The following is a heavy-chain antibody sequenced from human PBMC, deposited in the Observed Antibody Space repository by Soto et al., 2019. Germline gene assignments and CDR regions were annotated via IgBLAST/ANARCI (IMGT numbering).Heavy chain of an antibody. CDR3: AKKVNSGSGSQYFDY. Sequence: PSETLSLTCTVSGGSISSGTYYWGWIRQPPGKGLEWIGTIYFSGSTYYNPTLKSRVTISVDTSKNQFSLELSSVTAADTAVYYCAKKVNSGSGSQYFDYFGQGTLVTVSS. CDR1: GGSISSGTYY. D-gene: IGHD3-10*01. V-gene: IGHV4-39*01. J-gene: IGHJ4*02. CDR2: IYFSGST.